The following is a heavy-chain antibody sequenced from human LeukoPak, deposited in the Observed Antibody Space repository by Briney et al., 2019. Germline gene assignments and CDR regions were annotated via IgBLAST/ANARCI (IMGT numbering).Heavy chain of an antibody. CDR2: INPNTDIT. D-gene: IGHD1-26*01. J-gene: IGHJ4*02. V-gene: IGHV1-2*06. Sequence: ASVNVSCKASGYTFTGYCVHWVRQAPGQGLEWIGRINPNTDITSYAQKFQGRVTVTRDTSINTAYMELSSLRSDDTAVYYCARARLLSGSCDYWGQGTLVTVSS. CDR1: GYTFTGYC. CDR3: ARARLLSGSCDY.